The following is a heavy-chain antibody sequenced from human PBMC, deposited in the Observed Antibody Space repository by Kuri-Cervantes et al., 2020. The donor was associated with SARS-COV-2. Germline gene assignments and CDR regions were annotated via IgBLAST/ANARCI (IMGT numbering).Heavy chain of an antibody. CDR2: TYPSGHT. CDR3: ARQHPFWSDLKDAFDI. CDR1: GGSISSGGYS. V-gene: IGHV4-30-2*06. J-gene: IGHJ3*02. Sequence: LRLSCTVSGGSISSGGYSWSWIRQSPGKGLEWIGYTYPSGHTYYHPSLRSRVTISLDTSKNLFSLSLSSVTAADTAVYYCARQHPFWSDLKDAFDIWGHGTMVTVSS. D-gene: IGHD3-3*01.